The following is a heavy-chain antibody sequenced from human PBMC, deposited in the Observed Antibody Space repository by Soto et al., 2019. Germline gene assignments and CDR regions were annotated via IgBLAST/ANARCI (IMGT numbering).Heavy chain of an antibody. V-gene: IGHV1-8*01. CDR3: ARGELLWFGELLR. Sequence: QVQLVQSGAEVKKPWASVKVSCKASGYSFTSYGINWVREATGQGLEWMGWMNPNSGDTGYAQKFQGRVTMTRNTSISTAYMELSSLRSEDTAVYYCARGELLWFGELLRWGQGTLVTVSS. CDR2: MNPNSGDT. CDR1: GYSFTSYG. D-gene: IGHD3-10*01. J-gene: IGHJ4*02.